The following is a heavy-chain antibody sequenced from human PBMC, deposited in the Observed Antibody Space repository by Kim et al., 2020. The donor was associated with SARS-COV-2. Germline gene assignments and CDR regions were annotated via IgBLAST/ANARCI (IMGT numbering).Heavy chain of an antibody. CDR2: INFKGDST. V-gene: IGHV3-20*04. D-gene: IGHD1-26*01. Sequence: GGSLRLSCAASGFTFDDYGMSWVRQFPGKGLEWVSSINFKGDSTGYADSVKGRFTISRDNAKNSLYLQMNSLTAKDTALYYCARAWVGTTTAFGFWGQGTLVTVSS. CDR1: GFTFDDYG. J-gene: IGHJ4*02. CDR3: ARAWVGTTTAFGF.